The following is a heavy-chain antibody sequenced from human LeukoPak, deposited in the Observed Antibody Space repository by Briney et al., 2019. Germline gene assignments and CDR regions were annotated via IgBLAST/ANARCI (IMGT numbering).Heavy chain of an antibody. J-gene: IGHJ4*02. CDR2: LYSDGNT. CDR1: GFTVITND. CDR3: ARGVEPLAANTLAY. V-gene: IGHV3-53*01. D-gene: IGHD1-14*01. Sequence: GGSLILSCAASGFTVITNDVTWVRQAPGKGLEWVSVLYSDGNTKYADSVQGRFTISRDNSKNTLYLEMNSLSPDDTAVYYCARGVEPLAANTLAYWGQGTLVTVSS.